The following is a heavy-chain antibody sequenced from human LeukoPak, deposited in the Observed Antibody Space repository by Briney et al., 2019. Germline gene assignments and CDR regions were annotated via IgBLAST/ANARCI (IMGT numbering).Heavy chain of an antibody. CDR3: ARGYFFDPFSYYMDV. CDR1: GYTFTGYY. J-gene: IGHJ6*03. Sequence: SSVRVSCKASGYTFTGYYMHWVRQAPGQGLEWMGWINPKSGATKYAQKFQGRVTMTRDTSISTAFMELSRLTSDDTAVYYCARGYFFDPFSYYMDVWGKGTTVTVSS. CDR2: INPKSGAT. V-gene: IGHV1-2*02. D-gene: IGHD3-10*01.